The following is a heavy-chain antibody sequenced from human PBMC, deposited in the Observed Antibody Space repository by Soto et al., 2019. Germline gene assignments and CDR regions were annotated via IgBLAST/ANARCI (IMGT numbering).Heavy chain of an antibody. D-gene: IGHD6-6*01. J-gene: IGHJ4*02. Sequence: EVQLVESGGGLVKPGGSLRLSCAASGFTFSSYSMNWVRQAPGKGLEWVSSISSSSSYIYYADSVKGRFTISRDNAKNSLYLQMNSLRAEDTAVYYCAREGIAARGGDYWGQGTLVTVSS. CDR2: ISSSSSYI. CDR1: GFTFSSYS. CDR3: AREGIAARGGDY. V-gene: IGHV3-21*01.